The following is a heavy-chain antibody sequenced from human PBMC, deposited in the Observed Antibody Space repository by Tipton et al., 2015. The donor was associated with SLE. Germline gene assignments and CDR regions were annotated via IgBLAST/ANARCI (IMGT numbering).Heavy chain of an antibody. CDR1: GASVRNHY. CDR3: ARYGSQMGVNAFDI. Sequence: TLSLTCTVSGASVRNHYWSWIRQSPGKGLEWIGYVYGTGNTDYNPSLKSRVTLSVDTSKNQFSLQLTSVTAADTAVYYCARYGSQMGVNAFDIWGQGTMVTVSS. V-gene: IGHV4-59*02. CDR2: VYGTGNT. J-gene: IGHJ3*02. D-gene: IGHD3-10*01.